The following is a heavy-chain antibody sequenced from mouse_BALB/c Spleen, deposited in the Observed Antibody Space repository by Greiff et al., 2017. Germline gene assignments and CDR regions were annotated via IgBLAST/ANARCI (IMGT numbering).Heavy chain of an antibody. D-gene: IGHD2-1*01. CDR2: NNPSNGRT. CDR1: GYTFTSYW. V-gene: IGHV1S81*02. J-gene: IGHJ1*01. Sequence: VQLQQSGAELVKPGASVKLSCKASGYTFTSYWMHWVKQRPGQGLEWIGENNPSNGRTNYNEKFKSKATLTVDKSSSTAYMQLSSLTSEDSAVYYCARDYGNYGYFDVWGAGTTVTVSS. CDR3: ARDYGNYGYFDV.